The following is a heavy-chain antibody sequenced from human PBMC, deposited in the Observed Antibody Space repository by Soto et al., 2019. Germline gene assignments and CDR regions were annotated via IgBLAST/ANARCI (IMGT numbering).Heavy chain of an antibody. CDR2: ISSNSAYI. CDR1: GFTFRSFT. J-gene: IGHJ5*02. D-gene: IGHD6-13*01. CDR3: TGDASRDSSARSWFDP. V-gene: IGHV3-21*01. Sequence: GGSLRLSCAASGFTFRSFTMNWVRQAPGKGLEWVSTISSNSAYIYYTDALRGRFTISIDNAKNSLHLQMNSLRAEDTAVYYCTGDASRDSSARSWFDPWGQGTLVTVSS.